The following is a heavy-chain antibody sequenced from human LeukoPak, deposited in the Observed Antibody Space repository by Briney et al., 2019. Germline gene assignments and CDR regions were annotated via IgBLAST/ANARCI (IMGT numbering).Heavy chain of an antibody. J-gene: IGHJ3*02. D-gene: IGHD6-13*01. CDR3: ARESFRSSWYSGDFDI. CDR2: IYTSGST. Sequence: SETLSVTCTVSGGSISSYYWSWIRQPAGKGLEWIGRIYTSGSTNYNPSLKSRVTMSVDTSKNQFSLKLSSVTAADTAVYYCARESFRSSWYSGDFDIWGQGTMVTVSS. V-gene: IGHV4-4*07. CDR1: GGSISSYY.